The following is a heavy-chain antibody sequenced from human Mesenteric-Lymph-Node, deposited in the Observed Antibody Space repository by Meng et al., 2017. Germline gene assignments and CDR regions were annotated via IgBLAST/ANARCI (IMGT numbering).Heavy chain of an antibody. CDR3: AKASLGDCSGGYCYPFDY. CDR2: ISGSGGST. CDR1: GFTFSSYA. V-gene: IGHV3-23*01. D-gene: IGHD2-15*01. J-gene: IGHJ4*02. Sequence: GESLKISCAASGFTFSSYAMSWVRQAPGKGLEWVSAISGSGGSTYYADSVKGRFTISRDNSKNTLFLQMDSLRAEDTAVYFCAKASLGDCSGGYCYPFDYWGLGSLVTVSS.